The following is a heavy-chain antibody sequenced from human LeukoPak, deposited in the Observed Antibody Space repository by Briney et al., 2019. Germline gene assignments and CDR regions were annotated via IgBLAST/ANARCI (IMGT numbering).Heavy chain of an antibody. V-gene: IGHV3-7*01. CDR2: IKQDGSEK. CDR3: ARVGPNYDFWSGYYQGPYYFDY. Sequence: PGGSLRLSCAASGFTFSSYWMSWVRQAPGKGLEWVANIKQDGSEKCYVDSVKGRFTISRDNAKNSLYLQMNSLRAEDTAVYYCARVGPNYDFWSGYYQGPYYFDYWGQGTLVTVSS. CDR1: GFTFSSYW. D-gene: IGHD3-3*01. J-gene: IGHJ4*02.